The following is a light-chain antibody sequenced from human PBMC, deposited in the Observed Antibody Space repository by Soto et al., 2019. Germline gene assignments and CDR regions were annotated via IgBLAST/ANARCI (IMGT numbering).Light chain of an antibody. CDR3: QYYGNSRIT. J-gene: IGKJ5*01. Sequence: EIVLTQSPGTVSFSPGERVTLSCRVSQSVNNNFLSWYQQKPGQAPRLLIYAASSGATGIPDRFSGSGSGTDFTLTINRLEPEDFVVYYCQYYGNSRIT. V-gene: IGKV3-20*01. CDR1: QSVNNNF. CDR2: AAS.